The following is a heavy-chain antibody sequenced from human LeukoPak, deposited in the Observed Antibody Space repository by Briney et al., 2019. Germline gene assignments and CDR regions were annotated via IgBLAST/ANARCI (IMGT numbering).Heavy chain of an antibody. V-gene: IGHV3-23*01. CDR1: GFTFSPYA. J-gene: IGHJ4*02. Sequence: TGGSLRLSCEASGFTFSPYAMSWVRQTPGKGLEWVAAISGDNPGTYHASSVRGRFTISRDNSKNTVHLQMNSLRADDTAIYYCAKCMYSGHRRNIFDYWGQGTLVTVSS. CDR3: AKCMYSGHRRNIFDY. D-gene: IGHD1-26*01. CDR2: ISGDNPGT.